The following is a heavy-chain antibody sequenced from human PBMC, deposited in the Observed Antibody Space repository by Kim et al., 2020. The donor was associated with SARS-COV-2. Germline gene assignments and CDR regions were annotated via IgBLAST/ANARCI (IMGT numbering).Heavy chain of an antibody. CDR1: GFTFSTYG. J-gene: IGHJ4*02. CDR2: IHSGGSIT. D-gene: IGHD3-10*01. V-gene: IGHV3-23*03. Sequence: GGSLRLSCAASGFTFSTYGMSWVRQAPGKGLEWVSLIHSGGSITYYTDSVKGRFTISRDNSKNTLYLQMNSLRAEDTAVYYCAKNLAQGMGLFGSWGQGTLVTVSS. CDR3: AKNLAQGMGLFGS.